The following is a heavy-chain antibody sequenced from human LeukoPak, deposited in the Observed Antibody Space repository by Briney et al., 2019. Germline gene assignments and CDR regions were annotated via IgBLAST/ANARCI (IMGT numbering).Heavy chain of an antibody. V-gene: IGHV4-34*07. CDR2: IYYGGNT. J-gene: IGHJ4*02. CDR3: GVGSGYDNY. D-gene: IGHD5-12*01. CDR1: GGSFSGYY. Sequence: SETLSLTCAVYGGSFSGYYWSWIRQPPGKGLEWIGSIYYGGNTYYNPSLKSRVAISVDTSKNQFSLKLSSVTAADTAVFYCGVGSGYDNYWGQGTLVTVSS.